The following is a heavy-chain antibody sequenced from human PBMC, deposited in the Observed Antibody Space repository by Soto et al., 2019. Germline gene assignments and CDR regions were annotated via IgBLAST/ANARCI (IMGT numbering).Heavy chain of an antibody. CDR3: ARERVSTNWFDP. V-gene: IGHV4-30-4*01. J-gene: IGHJ5*02. Sequence: TSETLSLTCTVSGGSISSGDYYWSWIRQPPGKGLEWIGYIYYSGSTYYNPSLKSRVTISVDTSKNQFSLKLSSVTAADTAVYYCARERVSTNWFDPWGQGTLVTVSS. CDR1: GGSISSGDYY. CDR2: IYYSGST.